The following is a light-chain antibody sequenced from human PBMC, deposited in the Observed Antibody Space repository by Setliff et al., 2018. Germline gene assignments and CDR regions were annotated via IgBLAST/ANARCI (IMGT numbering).Light chain of an antibody. CDR1: SNDVWGHNY. V-gene: IGLV2-8*01. CDR2: DVT. J-gene: IGLJ1*01. CDR3: SSYADSNIFL. Sequence: QSALAQPPSASGSPGQSVTISCTGTSNDVWGHNYVSWYQQHPGKAPQLIIYDVTKRPSGAPDRFSGSKSGNTASLTVSGLQAEDEADYYCSSYADSNIFLFGTGTKVTVL.